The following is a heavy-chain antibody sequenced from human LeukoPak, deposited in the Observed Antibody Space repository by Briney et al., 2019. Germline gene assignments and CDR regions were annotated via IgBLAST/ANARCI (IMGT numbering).Heavy chain of an antibody. CDR3: ARLEDYYGSGSYRGGIDY. Sequence: PSETLSLTCTVSGGSISSYYWSWIRQPPGKGLEWSGYIFYSGITNYNPSLKSRVTISVDTSKNQFSLKLSSVTAADTAVYYCARLEDYYGSGSYRGGIDYWGQGTLVTVSS. D-gene: IGHD3-10*01. V-gene: IGHV4-59*08. J-gene: IGHJ4*02. CDR1: GGSISSYY. CDR2: IFYSGIT.